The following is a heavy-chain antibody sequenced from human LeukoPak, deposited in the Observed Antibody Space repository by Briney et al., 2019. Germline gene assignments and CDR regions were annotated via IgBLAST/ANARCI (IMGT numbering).Heavy chain of an antibody. CDR2: ITWKSGAL. CDR3: AKDTTRIDHAMDV. V-gene: IGHV3-9*01. D-gene: IGHD4-17*01. CDR1: GFTFDDFA. Sequence: GGSLRLSCVASGFTFDDFAMHWVRQAPGKGLEWVSGITWKSGALGYADSVKGRFTISRDNAKKSLYLQMNSLRPEDTALYYCAKDTTRIDHAMDVWGQGTTVTVSS. J-gene: IGHJ6*02.